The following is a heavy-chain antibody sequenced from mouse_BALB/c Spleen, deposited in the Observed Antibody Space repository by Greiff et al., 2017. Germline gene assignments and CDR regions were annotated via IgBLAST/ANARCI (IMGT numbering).Heavy chain of an antibody. V-gene: IGHV5-17*02. CDR3: ARDLRYYYAMDY. J-gene: IGHJ4*01. CDR2: ISSGSSTI. D-gene: IGHD5-1*01. Sequence: DVMLVESGGGLVQPGGSRKLSCAASGFTFSSFGMHWVRQAPEKGLEWVAYISSGSSTIYYADTVKGRFTISRDNPKNTLFLQMTSLRSEDTAMYYCARDLRYYYAMDYWGQGTSVTVSS. CDR1: GFTFSSFG.